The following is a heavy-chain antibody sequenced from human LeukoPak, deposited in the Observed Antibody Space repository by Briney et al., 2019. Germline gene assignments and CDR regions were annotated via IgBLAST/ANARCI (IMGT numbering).Heavy chain of an antibody. CDR2: ISGSSKTI. CDR1: GFIFNTYS. J-gene: IGHJ4*01. V-gene: IGHV3-48*04. D-gene: IGHD3-16*01. CDR3: ARARPGVVFNYFDY. Sequence: GGSLRLSCAASGFIFNTYSMTWVRPAPGRGLEWVSYISGSSKTIYYAESVKGRFTISRDNTKNSLHLDMTSLRAEDTATYFCARARPGVVFNYFDYWGQGVLVPVSS.